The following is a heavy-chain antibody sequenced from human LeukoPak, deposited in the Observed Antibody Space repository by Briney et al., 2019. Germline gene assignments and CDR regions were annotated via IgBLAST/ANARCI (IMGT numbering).Heavy chain of an antibody. V-gene: IGHV3-7*01. J-gene: IGHJ4*02. CDR2: IRQDGSVK. Sequence: PGTSLRLSCAASGFTFSTYAMHWVRQAPGKGLEWVANIRQDGSVKYYVGSVKGRFTISRDNAENSLYLQMNSLRAEDTAVYYCATSADAPGNYWGQGTLVTVSS. CDR1: GFTFSTYA. CDR3: ATSADAPGNY. D-gene: IGHD2-2*01.